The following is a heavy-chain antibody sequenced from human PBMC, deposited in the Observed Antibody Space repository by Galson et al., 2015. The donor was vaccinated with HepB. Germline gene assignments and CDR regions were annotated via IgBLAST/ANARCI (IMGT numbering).Heavy chain of an antibody. CDR1: GFTFSSYS. CDR3: SRDSQWLAHFDY. D-gene: IGHD6-19*01. Sequence: SLRLSCAASGFTFSSYSMNWVRQAPGKGLEWVSSISSSSSYIYYEYSVKGRFTISRDNAKNPLYLHMNSMRAEDTAVYYCSRDSQWLAHFDYWGQGTLVTVSS. V-gene: IGHV3-21*01. J-gene: IGHJ4*02. CDR2: ISSSSSYI.